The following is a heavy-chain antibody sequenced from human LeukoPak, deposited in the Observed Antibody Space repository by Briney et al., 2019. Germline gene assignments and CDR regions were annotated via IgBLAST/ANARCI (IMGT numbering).Heavy chain of an antibody. CDR1: GFTFSSYA. Sequence: GGSLRLSCAASGFTFSSYAMSWVRQAPGKGLEWASAISGSGGSTYYADSVKGRFTISRDNSKNTLYLQMNSLRAEDTAVYYCAKGLRRSYDSPPAWGQGTLVTVSS. D-gene: IGHD3-22*01. V-gene: IGHV3-23*01. CDR3: AKGLRRSYDSPPA. CDR2: ISGSGGST. J-gene: IGHJ4*02.